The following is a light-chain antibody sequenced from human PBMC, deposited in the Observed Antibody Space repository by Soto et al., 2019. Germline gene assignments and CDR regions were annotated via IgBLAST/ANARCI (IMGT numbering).Light chain of an antibody. J-gene: IGKJ2*01. CDR1: QSVSSS. V-gene: IGKV3-15*01. CDR3: QHYNNWPYT. CDR2: AAS. Sequence: EIVMTQSPATLSVTPGERATLSCRASQSVSSSLAWYQQRPGQAPRLLIYAASTRATGIAARFSGSGSGTEFTLTISSLQSEDFAVYYCQHYNNWPYTFGQGTKLEIK.